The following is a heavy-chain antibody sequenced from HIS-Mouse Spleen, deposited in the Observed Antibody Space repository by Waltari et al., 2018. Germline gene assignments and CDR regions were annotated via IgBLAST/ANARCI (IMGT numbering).Heavy chain of an antibody. D-gene: IGHD6-19*01. CDR2: IDWDDDK. Sequence: QVTLRESGPALVKPTQTLTLTCTFPGFSLSTSGICVSWIRQPQGKALEWLARIDWDDDKYYSTSLKTRLTISKDTSKNQVVLTMTNMDPVDTATYYCARIAEGYSSGWYAFDYWGQGTLVTVSS. CDR1: GFSLSTSGIC. V-gene: IGHV2-70*15. CDR3: ARIAEGYSSGWYAFDY. J-gene: IGHJ4*02.